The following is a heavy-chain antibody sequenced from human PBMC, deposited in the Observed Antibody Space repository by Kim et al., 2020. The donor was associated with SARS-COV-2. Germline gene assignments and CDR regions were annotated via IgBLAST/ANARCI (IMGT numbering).Heavy chain of an antibody. Sequence: SLRLSCAASGFTFDEYAMHWVRQAPGKGLEWVSGISWNSGSIGYADSVKGRFTISRDNAKNSLYLQMNSLRAEDTALYYCAKDIGWGVGAYDAFDIWGQGTMVTVSS. CDR3: AKDIGWGVGAYDAFDI. J-gene: IGHJ3*02. CDR1: GFTFDEYA. CDR2: ISWNSGSI. D-gene: IGHD1-26*01. V-gene: IGHV3-9*01.